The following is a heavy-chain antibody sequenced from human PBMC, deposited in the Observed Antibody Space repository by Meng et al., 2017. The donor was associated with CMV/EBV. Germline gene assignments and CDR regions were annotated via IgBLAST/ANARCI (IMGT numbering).Heavy chain of an antibody. J-gene: IGHJ2*01. Sequence: AGTLRLSCTVSGYSISSGYYWGWIRQPPGKGRELIGSNYHSGSTYYNPSLKSRVTISVDTSKNQFSLKLSAVTAADTAVYYCAGDLYYDSSGYGYFDLWGRGTLVTVSS. CDR1: GYSISSGYY. D-gene: IGHD3-22*01. CDR3: AGDLYYDSSGYGYFDL. CDR2: NYHSGST. V-gene: IGHV4-38-2*02.